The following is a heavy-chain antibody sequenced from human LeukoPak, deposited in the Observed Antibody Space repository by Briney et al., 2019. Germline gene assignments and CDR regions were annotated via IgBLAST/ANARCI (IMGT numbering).Heavy chain of an antibody. CDR2: INHSGST. V-gene: IGHV4-34*01. CDR1: GGSFSGYY. J-gene: IGHJ6*02. CDR3: ARGYYYYGMDV. Sequence: PSETLSLTCAVYGGSFSGYYWSWIRQPPGKGLEWIGEINHSGSTNYNPSLKSRVTISVDTSKNQFSLKLISVTAADTAVYYCARGYYYYGMDVWGQGTTVTVSS.